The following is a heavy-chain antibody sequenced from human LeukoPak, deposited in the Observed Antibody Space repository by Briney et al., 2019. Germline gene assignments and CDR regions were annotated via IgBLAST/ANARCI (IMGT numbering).Heavy chain of an antibody. CDR2: IYYSGRT. D-gene: IGHD6-6*01. CDR3: ARQVIAARRNGMDV. V-gene: IGHV4-39*01. J-gene: IGHJ6*02. CDR1: GGSISRSSYN. Sequence: SDTQSLTCSASGGSISRSSYNWGWIRQPPGKGLEWIGSIYYSGRTYYNPSLKSRVTISVDTSKNQFSLKLSSVTAADTAVYYCARQVIAARRNGMDVWGQGTTVTVSS.